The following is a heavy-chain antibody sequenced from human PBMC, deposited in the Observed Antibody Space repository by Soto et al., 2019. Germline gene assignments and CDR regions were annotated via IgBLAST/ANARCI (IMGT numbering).Heavy chain of an antibody. D-gene: IGHD6-13*01. Sequence: ASETLSLTCAVSGGSISSSNWWSWVRQPPGKGLEWIGEIYHSGSTNYNPSLKSRVTISVDKSKNQFSLKLSSVTAADTAVYYCARAPDRGSSSWYRTHWGQGTLVTVSS. CDR3: ARAPDRGSSSWYRTH. J-gene: IGHJ4*02. CDR1: GGSISSSNW. CDR2: IYHSGST. V-gene: IGHV4-4*02.